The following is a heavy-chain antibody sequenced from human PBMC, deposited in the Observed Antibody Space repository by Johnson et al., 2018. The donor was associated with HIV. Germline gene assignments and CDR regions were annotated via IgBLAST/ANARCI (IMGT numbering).Heavy chain of an antibody. J-gene: IGHJ3*02. D-gene: IGHD6-6*01. CDR3: ARASVSSPRYSSSSDDAFDI. CDR2: ISYDGSNK. Sequence: QVQLVESGGGVVQPGMFVRLSCAASGLNFSDYCMHWVRQAPGKGLEWVAVISYDGSNKYYADSVKGRFTISRDNSKNTLYLQMNSLRAEDTAVYYCARASVSSPRYSSSSDDAFDIWGQGTMVTVSS. CDR1: GLNFSDYC. V-gene: IGHV3-30*04.